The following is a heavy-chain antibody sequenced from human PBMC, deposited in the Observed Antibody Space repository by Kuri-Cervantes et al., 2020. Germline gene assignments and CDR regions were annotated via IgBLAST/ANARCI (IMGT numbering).Heavy chain of an antibody. J-gene: IGHJ6*02. CDR1: GYTFTGYY. D-gene: IGHD6-13*01. CDR3: ARELAGYSSSWLRPSRASDYYYYGMDV. V-gene: IGHV1-2*02. Sequence: ASVKVSCKASGYTFTGYYMHWVRQAPGQGLEWMGWINPNSGGTNYAQKFQGRVTMTRDTSISTAYMELSSLRSEDTAVYYCARELAGYSSSWLRPSRASDYYYYGMDVWGQGTTVTVSS. CDR2: INPNSGGT.